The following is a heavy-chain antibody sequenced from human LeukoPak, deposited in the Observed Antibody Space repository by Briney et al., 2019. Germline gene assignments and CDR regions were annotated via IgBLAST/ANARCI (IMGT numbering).Heavy chain of an antibody. V-gene: IGHV1-2*02. D-gene: IGHD6-19*01. CDR1: GYTFTSYA. CDR3: ARVNFEVAGVSGYHYMDV. Sequence: GASVKVSCKASGYTFTSYAMHWVRQAPGQGLEWMGWINPNSGGTNYAQKFQGRVTMTRDTSISTAYMELRSLRSDDTAVYYCARVNFEVAGVSGYHYMDVWGKGTTVTVSS. CDR2: INPNSGGT. J-gene: IGHJ6*03.